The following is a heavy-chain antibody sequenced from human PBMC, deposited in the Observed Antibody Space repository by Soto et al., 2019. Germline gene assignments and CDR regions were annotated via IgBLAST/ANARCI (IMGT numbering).Heavy chain of an antibody. V-gene: IGHV4-59*08. J-gene: IGHJ4*02. CDR2: IYYSGST. D-gene: IGHD5-12*01. Sequence: SDTLSLTCTVSGLSISSYYWSWIRPPPGKGLEWIGYIYYSGSTNYNPSLKSGVTISVDTSKDQFSLKLSSVTAADTVVYYCAGGVATIDLFYFDYWGQGTLVT. CDR3: AGGVATIDLFYFDY. CDR1: GLSISSYY.